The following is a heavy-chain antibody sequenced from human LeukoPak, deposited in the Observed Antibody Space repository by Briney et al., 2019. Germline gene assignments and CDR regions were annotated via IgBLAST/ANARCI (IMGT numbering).Heavy chain of an antibody. Sequence: PGGSLRLSCAASGFTFSDCYMSWIRQAPGKGLEWVSYIISSGSTIYYADSVKGRFTISRDNAKNSLYLQMNSLRAEDTAVYYCARDRYSGYDDYWGQGTLVTVSS. CDR3: ARDRYSGYDDY. CDR2: IISSGSTI. J-gene: IGHJ4*02. CDR1: GFTFSDCY. V-gene: IGHV3-11*01. D-gene: IGHD5-12*01.